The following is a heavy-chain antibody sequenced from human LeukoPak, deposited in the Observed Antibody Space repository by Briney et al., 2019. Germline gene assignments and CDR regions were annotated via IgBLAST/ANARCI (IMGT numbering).Heavy chain of an antibody. CDR3: AKDWEGIVVVTGCFDY. CDR2: ISGSGGST. CDR1: GFTFSSYG. V-gene: IGHV3-23*01. Sequence: PGGSLRLSCAASGFTFSSYGMHWVRQAPGKGLEWVSAISGSGGSTYYADSVKGRFTISRDNSKNTLYLQMNSLRAEDTAVYYCAKDWEGIVVVTGCFDYWGQGTLVTVSS. J-gene: IGHJ4*02. D-gene: IGHD2-21*02.